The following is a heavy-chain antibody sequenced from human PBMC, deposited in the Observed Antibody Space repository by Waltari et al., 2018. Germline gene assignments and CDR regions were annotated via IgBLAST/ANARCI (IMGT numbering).Heavy chain of an antibody. V-gene: IGHV1-8*03. J-gene: IGHJ4*02. CDR3: ARLALRNTVPDY. CDR1: GYTFTSYA. D-gene: IGHD4-17*01. Sequence: VQLVQSGAEVKKPGASVKVSCKASGYTFTSYAIKRVRQATGQGLEWMGWMNPNSGNTGYAQKFQGRVTITRNTSISTAYMELSSLRSEDTAVYYCARLALRNTVPDYWGQGTLVTVSS. CDR2: MNPNSGNT.